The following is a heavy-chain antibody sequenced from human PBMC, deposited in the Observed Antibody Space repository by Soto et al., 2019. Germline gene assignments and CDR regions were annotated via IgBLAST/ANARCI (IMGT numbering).Heavy chain of an antibody. D-gene: IGHD3-22*01. CDR2: IIPIFGTA. V-gene: IGHV1-69*13. CDR3: ARADSSGYYFLGLDP. J-gene: IGHJ5*02. CDR1: GGTFSSYA. Sequence: GASVKVSCKASGGTFSSYAISWVRQAPGQGLEWMGGIIPIFGTANYAQKFQGRVTITADESTSTAYMELSSLRSEDTAVYYCARADSSGYYFLGLDPWGQGTLVTVSS.